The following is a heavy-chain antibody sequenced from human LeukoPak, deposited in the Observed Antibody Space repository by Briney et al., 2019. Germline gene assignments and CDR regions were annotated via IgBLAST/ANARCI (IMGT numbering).Heavy chain of an antibody. CDR1: GFTFSGYW. V-gene: IGHV3-7*01. CDR3: ARVGNLYYYYYMDV. Sequence: GGSLRLSCAASGFTFSGYWMGWVRQAPGKGLEWVANIKQDGSEKYYVDSAKGRFTISRDNAKNSLYLQMNSLRAEDTAVYYCARVGNLYYYYYMDVWGKGTTVTVSS. J-gene: IGHJ6*03. CDR2: IKQDGSEK. D-gene: IGHD1-14*01.